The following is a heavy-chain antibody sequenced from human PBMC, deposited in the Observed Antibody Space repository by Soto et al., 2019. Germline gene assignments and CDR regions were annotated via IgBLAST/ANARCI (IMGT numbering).Heavy chain of an antibody. Sequence: SETLSLTCAVSGYPISLGYYWGWIRQPPGKGLEWIGSIYHSGNTYYNPSLKSRVSISLDTSKNHFSLELTSVTAADTAVYYCARVKLAGRGGFDCWGLGTLVTVSS. V-gene: IGHV4-38-2*01. CDR2: IYHSGNT. CDR3: ARVKLAGRGGFDC. D-gene: IGHD2-15*01. J-gene: IGHJ4*02. CDR1: GYPISLGYY.